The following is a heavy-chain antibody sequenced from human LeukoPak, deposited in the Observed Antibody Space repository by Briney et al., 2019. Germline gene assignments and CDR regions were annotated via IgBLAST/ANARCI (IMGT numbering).Heavy chain of an antibody. D-gene: IGHD6-6*01. CDR3: ARGLSGYASSLGY. CDR2: INSDGSST. CDR1: GFTFSSYG. Sequence: GGSLRLSCAASGFTFSSYGMSWVRQAPGKGLVWVSRINSDGSSTSYADSVRGRFSISRDNAKNTLYLQMNSLRAEDTAVYYCARGLSGYASSLGYWGQGTLVTVSA. V-gene: IGHV3-74*01. J-gene: IGHJ4*02.